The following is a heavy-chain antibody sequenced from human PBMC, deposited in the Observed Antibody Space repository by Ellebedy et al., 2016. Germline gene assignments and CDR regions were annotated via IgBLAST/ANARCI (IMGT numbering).Heavy chain of an antibody. CDR3: AKGLSRGSSSGWNFDS. CDR2: ISYDGSKK. CDR1: GFTFSYSG. V-gene: IGHV3-30*18. Sequence: GGSLRLSCAASGFTFSYSGMHWVRQAPGKGLEWVAVISYDGSKKYYADSVKGRFTISRDNSKNTLHLQMSGLRPEDAAVYYCAKGLSRGSSSGWNFDSWGQGTLVTVSS. J-gene: IGHJ4*02. D-gene: IGHD6-6*01.